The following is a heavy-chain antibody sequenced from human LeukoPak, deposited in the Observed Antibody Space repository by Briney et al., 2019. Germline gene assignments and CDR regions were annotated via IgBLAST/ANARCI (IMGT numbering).Heavy chain of an antibody. Sequence: GGSLRLSCAASAFTFSNYAMSWVRQAPGKGLEWVSAISGSGGSTYYADSVKGRFTIFRDNSKNTLYLQMNSLRAEDTAVYYCAKDRGTSSTGYYYYGMDVWGQGTTVTVSS. D-gene: IGHD2-2*01. CDR1: AFTFSNYA. J-gene: IGHJ6*02. V-gene: IGHV3-23*01. CDR2: ISGSGGST. CDR3: AKDRGTSSTGYYYYGMDV.